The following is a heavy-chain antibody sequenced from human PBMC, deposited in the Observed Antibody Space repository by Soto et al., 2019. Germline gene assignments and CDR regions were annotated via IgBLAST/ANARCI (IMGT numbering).Heavy chain of an antibody. J-gene: IGHJ6*02. CDR3: AREQVRFLEWFNSPVYGMDV. V-gene: IGHV3-21*01. D-gene: IGHD3-3*01. CDR1: GFTFSSYS. CDR2: ISSSSSYI. Sequence: GGSLRLSCAASGFTFSSYSMNWVRQAPGKGLEWVSSISSSSSYIYYADSVKGRFTISRDNAKNSLYLQMNSLRAEDTAVYYCAREQVRFLEWFNSPVYGMDVWGQGTTVTVSS.